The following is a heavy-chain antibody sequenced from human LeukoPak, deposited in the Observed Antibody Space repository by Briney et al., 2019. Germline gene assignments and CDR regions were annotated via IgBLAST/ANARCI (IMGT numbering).Heavy chain of an antibody. CDR3: ARGGYDFWSGYYRPARTFDY. J-gene: IGHJ4*02. V-gene: IGHV4-34*01. CDR1: GGSFSGYY. CDR2: INHSGST. D-gene: IGHD3-3*01. Sequence: SETLSLTCAVYGGSFSGYYWSWIRQPPGKGLEWIGEINHSGSTNYNPSLKSRVTISVDTSKNQFSLKLSSVTAADTAVYYRARGGYDFWSGYYRPARTFDYWGQGTLVTVSS.